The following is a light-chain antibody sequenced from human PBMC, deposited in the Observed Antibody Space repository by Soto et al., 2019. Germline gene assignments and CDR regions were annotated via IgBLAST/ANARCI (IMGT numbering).Light chain of an antibody. CDR2: DVI. CDR1: SSDIGTFDY. Sequence: QSVLTQPPSASGSLGQSVTISCTGTSSDIGTFDYVSWYQHHPGKVPRLIFYDVIDRPSGVPDRFSGSKSGNTASLTVSGLRADDEADYYCSSYGGRDNAIFGGGTKVTVL. J-gene: IGLJ2*01. CDR3: SSYGGRDNAI. V-gene: IGLV2-8*01.